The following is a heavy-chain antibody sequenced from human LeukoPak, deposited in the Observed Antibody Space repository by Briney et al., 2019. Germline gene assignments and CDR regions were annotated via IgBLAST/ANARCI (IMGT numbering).Heavy chain of an antibody. CDR1: GYTFSTYY. J-gene: IGHJ4*02. CDR2: INPSGGST. CDR3: ARNPVTTKYFNY. V-gene: IGHV1-46*01. Sequence: ASVKVSCKASGYTFSTYYMHWVRQAPGQGLEWMGIINPSGGSTRYAQKFQGRVTMTRDTSTSTVYMELSSLRSEDTAVYYCARNPVTTKYFNYWGQGTLVTVSS. D-gene: IGHD4-17*01.